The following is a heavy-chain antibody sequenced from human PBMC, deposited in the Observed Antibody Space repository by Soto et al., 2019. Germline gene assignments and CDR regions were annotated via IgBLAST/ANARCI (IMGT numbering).Heavy chain of an antibody. CDR3: ARGGSYRSLFVY. CDR1: CGSISSYY. CDR2: IYYSVIT. V-gene: IGHV4-59*08. D-gene: IGHD3-16*02. J-gene: IGHJ4*02. Sequence: SETLSLTCTVSCGSISSYYWSWIRQPPGNGLYCIGYIYYSVITNXXPSLKSRXXISVDTSKNHXSLKLXSVTAAYTAVYYCARGGSYRSLFVYWCQGTLVTVSS.